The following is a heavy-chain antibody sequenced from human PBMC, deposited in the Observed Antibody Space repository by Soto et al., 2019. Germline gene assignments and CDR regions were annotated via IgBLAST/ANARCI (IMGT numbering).Heavy chain of an antibody. CDR3: ARDFAPEDAFDI. CDR2: INPSGGST. CDR1: GYTFTSYY. V-gene: IGHV1-46*03. Sequence: GASVKVSCKASGYTFTSYYMHWVRQATGQGLEWMGIINPSGGSTSYAQKFQGRVTMTRDTSTSTVYMELSSLRSEDTAVYYCARDFAPEDAFDIWGQGTMVTVSS. J-gene: IGHJ3*02.